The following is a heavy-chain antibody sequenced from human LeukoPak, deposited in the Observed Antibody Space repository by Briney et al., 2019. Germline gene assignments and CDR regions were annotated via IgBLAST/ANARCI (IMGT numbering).Heavy chain of an antibody. V-gene: IGHV3-21*01. CDR1: GFTFSSYW. D-gene: IGHD3-9*01. J-gene: IGHJ6*03. CDR2: ISSSSSYI. CDR3: ARGPPNYDILTGYYYYYYYMDV. Sequence: GGSLRLSCAASGFTFSSYWMHWVRQAPGKGREWVSSISSSSSYIYYADSVKGRFTISRDNANNSLYLQMNSLRAEDTAVYYCARGPPNYDILTGYYYYYYYMDVWGKGTTVTVSS.